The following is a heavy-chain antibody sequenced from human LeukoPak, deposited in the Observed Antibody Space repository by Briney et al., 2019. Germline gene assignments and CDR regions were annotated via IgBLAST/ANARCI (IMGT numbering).Heavy chain of an antibody. CDR1: GYTFTGYY. D-gene: IGHD6-13*01. CDR2: INPNSGGT. Sequence: ASVNVSCKASGYTFTGYYMHWVRQAPGQGLEWMGWINPNSGGTNYAQKFQGRVTMTRDTSISTAYMELSRLRSDDTAVYYCARVSYSSSWYWFDPWGQGTLVTVSS. J-gene: IGHJ5*02. CDR3: ARVSYSSSWYWFDP. V-gene: IGHV1-2*02.